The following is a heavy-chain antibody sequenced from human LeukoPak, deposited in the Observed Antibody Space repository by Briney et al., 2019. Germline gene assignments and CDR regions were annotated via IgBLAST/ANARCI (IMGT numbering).Heavy chain of an antibody. J-gene: IGHJ5*02. CDR2: ISSSSDYT. D-gene: IGHD6-13*01. CDR1: GFTFSDYY. V-gene: IGHV3-11*06. Sequence: GGSLRLSCVASGFTFSDYYMSWIRQAPGKGLEWVSYISSSSDYTNYADSVRGRFTISRDNAKNSLYLQMNSLRAEDTAVYYCARPPYSSSWDPGWFDPWGQGTLITVSS. CDR3: ARPPYSSSWDPGWFDP.